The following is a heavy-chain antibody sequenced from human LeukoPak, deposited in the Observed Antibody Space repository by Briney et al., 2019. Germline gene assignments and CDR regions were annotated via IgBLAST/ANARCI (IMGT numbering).Heavy chain of an antibody. CDR1: GFTFSSYA. Sequence: PGASLRLSCAASGFTFSSYAMSWARQAPGKGLEWVSDISGSGGNTYYADSVKGRFTISRDNSKNTLSLQMNSLRAEDTAVYYCAKGYDFLDYWRQGTLATVSS. J-gene: IGHJ4*02. CDR2: ISGSGGNT. V-gene: IGHV3-23*01. D-gene: IGHD3-3*01. CDR3: AKGYDFLDY.